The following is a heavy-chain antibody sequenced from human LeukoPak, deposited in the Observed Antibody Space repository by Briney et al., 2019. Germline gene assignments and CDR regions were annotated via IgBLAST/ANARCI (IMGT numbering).Heavy chain of an antibody. CDR1: GFTFSSYG. CDR2: IWYDGSNK. D-gene: IGHD3-22*01. V-gene: IGHV3-33*01. CDR3: ARARPWDSSRSYYFGMDV. J-gene: IGHJ6*02. Sequence: GRSLRLSCAASGFTFSSYGMHWVRQAPGKGLEWVAVIWYDGSNKYYADSVKGRFTISRDNSKNTLYLQMNSLRDEDTAVYYCARARPWDSSRSYYFGMDVWGHGTTVTVSS.